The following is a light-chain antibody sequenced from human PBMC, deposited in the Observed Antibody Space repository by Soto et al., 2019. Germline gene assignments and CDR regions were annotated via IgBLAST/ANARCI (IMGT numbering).Light chain of an antibody. CDR1: SSDVGGYDY. J-gene: IGLJ1*01. Sequence: QSALTQPASVSGSPGRSITISCTGTSSDVGGYDYVSWYQLHPGKAPKLMVFEVGNRPSGVSYRFSGSKSGNTASLTISGLQAEDEADYFCSSYSISTAYLFGTGTKVTVL. V-gene: IGLV2-14*01. CDR2: EVG. CDR3: SSYSISTAYL.